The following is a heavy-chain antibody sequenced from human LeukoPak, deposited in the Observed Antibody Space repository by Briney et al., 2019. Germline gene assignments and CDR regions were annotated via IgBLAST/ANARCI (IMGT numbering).Heavy chain of an antibody. CDR3: ARDLTAGADFNWYFDL. J-gene: IGHJ2*01. CDR2: IKQDGSEK. V-gene: IGHV3-7*03. D-gene: IGHD6-19*01. CDR1: GFTFSSYW. Sequence: PGGSLRLSCAASGFTFSSYWMSWVRQAPGKGLEWVANIKQDGSEKYYVDSVKGRFTISRDNAKNSLYLQMNSLRAEDTAVYYCARDLTAGADFNWYFDLWGRGTLVTVSS.